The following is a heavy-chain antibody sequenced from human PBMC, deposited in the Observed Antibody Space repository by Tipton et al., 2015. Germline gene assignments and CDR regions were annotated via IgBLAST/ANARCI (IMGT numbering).Heavy chain of an antibody. D-gene: IGHD3-9*01. CDR2: ISHSGNT. V-gene: IGHV4-39*07. Sequence: GLVKPSETLSLTCTVSGGSVSTSNYYWGWIRQSPGKGLEWIGSISHSGNTYYNPSLKSRVTMSRDTSKNQFSLKLTSVTAADTAVYYCACQDYDSLTRDYQTVDYWGQGTLVTVSS. J-gene: IGHJ4*02. CDR1: GGSVSTSNYY. CDR3: ACQDYDSLTRDYQTVDY.